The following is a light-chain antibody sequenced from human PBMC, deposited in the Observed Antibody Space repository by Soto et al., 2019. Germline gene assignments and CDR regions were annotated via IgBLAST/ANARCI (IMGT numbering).Light chain of an antibody. V-gene: IGLV2-14*01. CDR2: EVS. CDR1: SSDVGGYNY. J-gene: IGLJ2*01. CDR3: ISSTSINTLLL. Sequence: QSALTQPASVSGSPGQSITISCTGTSSDVGGYNYVSWYQLHPGRVPKLMIYEVSVRPSGVSSRFSGSKSLNTASLTISGLQAEDEAEYYCISSTSINTLLLFGGGTKLTVL.